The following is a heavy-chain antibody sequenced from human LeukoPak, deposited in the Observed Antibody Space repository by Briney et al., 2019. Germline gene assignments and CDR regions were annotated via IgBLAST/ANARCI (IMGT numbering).Heavy chain of an antibody. Sequence: PGGSLRLSCAASGFTFSSYSMNWVRQAPGKGLEWIGEIYHSGSTNYNPSLKSRVTISVDKSKNQFSLKLSSVTAADTAVYYCARQGQSDLSFYYSIDVWGKGTTVTISS. V-gene: IGHV4-4*02. CDR1: GFTFSSYSM. CDR3: ARQGQSDLSFYYSIDV. D-gene: IGHD3-16*02. CDR2: IYHSGST. J-gene: IGHJ6*03.